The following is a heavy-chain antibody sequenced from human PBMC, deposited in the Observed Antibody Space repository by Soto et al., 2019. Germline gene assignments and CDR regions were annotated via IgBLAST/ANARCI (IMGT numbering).Heavy chain of an antibody. CDR3: ARGWGSGSYYYCYYGMDV. V-gene: IGHV4-34*01. J-gene: IGHJ6*02. CDR1: GGSFSGYY. D-gene: IGHD3-10*01. CDR2: INHSGST. Sequence: SETLSLTCAVYGGSFSGYYWSWIRQPPGKGLEWIGEINHSGSTNYNPSLKSRVTISVDTSKNQFSLKLSSVTAADTAVYYCARGWGSGSYYYCYYGMDVWGQGTTVTVSS.